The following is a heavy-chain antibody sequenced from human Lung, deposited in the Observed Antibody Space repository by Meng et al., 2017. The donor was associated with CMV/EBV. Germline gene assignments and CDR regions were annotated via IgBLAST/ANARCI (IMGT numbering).Heavy chain of an antibody. Sequence: GGSXRLXXAASGFTFDDYAMHWVRQAPGRGPEWVSGITWNSGDKGYADSVKGRFTISRDNAKNSLYLQMNSLRPEDTALYYCAKAYSLLGNGMDVWGRGTTVTVSS. V-gene: IGHV3-9*01. J-gene: IGHJ6*02. CDR2: ITWNSGDK. CDR1: GFTFDDYA. CDR3: AKAYSLLGNGMDV. D-gene: IGHD2-21*01.